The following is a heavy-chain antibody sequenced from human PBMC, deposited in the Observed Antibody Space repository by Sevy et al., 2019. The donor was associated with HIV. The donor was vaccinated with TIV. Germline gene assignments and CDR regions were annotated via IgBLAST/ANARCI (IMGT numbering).Heavy chain of an antibody. CDR1: GFTFANYA. CDR2: IYGTGGVT. V-gene: IGHV3-23*01. CDR3: AGARFDSSGSFDAFDT. Sequence: GGSLRLSCKPSGFTFANYAMNWVRQAPGKGLEWVSTIYGTGGVTYYADSVKGRFTISRDNSKNTLYLQMNSLRTEDTAIYYCAGARFDSSGSFDAFDTWGQGTMVTVSS. D-gene: IGHD3-22*01. J-gene: IGHJ3*02.